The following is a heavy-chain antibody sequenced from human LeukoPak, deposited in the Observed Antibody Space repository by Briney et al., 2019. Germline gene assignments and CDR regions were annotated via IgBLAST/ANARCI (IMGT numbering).Heavy chain of an antibody. CDR3: AKVGTWELQRVFEN. CDR1: GFTFSDYW. Sequence: GGSLRLSCAASGFTFSDYWMTWVRQVPGKGLEWVANVGRDGSEKNYVDSVEGRFTISRDNAKKSLDLEMNSLRVEDMALYYCAKVGTWELQRVFENWGQGTLVTVSS. CDR2: VGRDGSEK. D-gene: IGHD1-26*01. J-gene: IGHJ4*02. V-gene: IGHV3-7*01.